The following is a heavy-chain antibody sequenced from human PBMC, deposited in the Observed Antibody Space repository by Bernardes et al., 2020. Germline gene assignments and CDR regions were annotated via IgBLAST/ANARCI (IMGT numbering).Heavy chain of an antibody. Sequence: GGSLRLSCAASGFTVSSFYMSWVRQAPGMGLEWVSYISSSGSTIYYADSVKGRFTISRDNAKNSLYLQMNSLRAEDTAVYYCAKQIGVDTAMATYGMDVWGKGTTVTVSS. CDR3: AKQIGVDTAMATYGMDV. J-gene: IGHJ6*04. D-gene: IGHD5-18*01. CDR1: GFTVSSFY. V-gene: IGHV3-11*01. CDR2: ISSSGSTI.